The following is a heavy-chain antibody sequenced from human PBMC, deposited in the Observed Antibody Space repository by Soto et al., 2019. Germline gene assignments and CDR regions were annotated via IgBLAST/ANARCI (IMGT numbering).Heavy chain of an antibody. V-gene: IGHV5-10-1*03. CDR2: MDPSDSYT. CDR3: VTEVAEAGSVPDY. J-gene: IGHJ4*02. CDR1: GYTFTNYW. Sequence: EVQLEQSGAEVKKPGESLKISCKASGYTFTNYWISWVRQMPGKGLEWMGRMDPSDSYTNYSPTFDCHVTISFDKSVSTAYMQWSSLKASDSAMYYCVTEVAEAGSVPDYWGQGTLVTVSS. D-gene: IGHD6-13*01.